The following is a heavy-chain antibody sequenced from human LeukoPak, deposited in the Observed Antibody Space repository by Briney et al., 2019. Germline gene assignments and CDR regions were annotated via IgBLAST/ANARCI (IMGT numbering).Heavy chain of an antibody. V-gene: IGHV3-48*03. J-gene: IGHJ4*02. CDR3: ARENTAGIAN. CDR2: ISSSGSTI. Sequence: GGSLRLSCAASGFTFSSYEMNWVRQAPGKGLEWVSYISSSGSTIYYADSVKGRFTISRDNAKNSLYLQMNSLRAEDTAVYYCARENTAGIANWGQGTLLTVSS. CDR1: GFTFSSYE. D-gene: IGHD6-19*01.